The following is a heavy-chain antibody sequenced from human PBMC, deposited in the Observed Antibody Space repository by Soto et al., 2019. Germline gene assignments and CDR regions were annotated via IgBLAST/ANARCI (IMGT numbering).Heavy chain of an antibody. V-gene: IGHV3-23*01. CDR3: AKIGDPTYGNWYFDL. D-gene: IGHD3-10*01. J-gene: IGHJ2*01. Sequence: EAQLLESGGDVVQPGGSLRLSCAASGFTFTNYAMSWVRQDPGKGLGWVSTVDHSGSSTYYADSVKGRFTISRDNSKNTLLLQMNSLTAEDTAVYFCAKIGDPTYGNWYFDLWGRGAQITVSS. CDR2: VDHSGSST. CDR1: GFTFTNYA.